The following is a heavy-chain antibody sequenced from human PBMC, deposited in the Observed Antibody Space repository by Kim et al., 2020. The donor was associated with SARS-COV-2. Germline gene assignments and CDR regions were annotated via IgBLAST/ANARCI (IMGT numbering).Heavy chain of an antibody. D-gene: IGHD2-2*01. Sequence: GGSLRLSCAASGFIFSSYAMHWVRQAPGKGLEWVAVISYDGSNKYYADSVKGRFTISRDNSKNTLYLQMNSLRAEDTAVYYCARDEGWDIVVVPGAKAPYFDYWGQGTLVTVSS. V-gene: IGHV3-30-3*01. CDR3: ARDEGWDIVVVPGAKAPYFDY. J-gene: IGHJ4*02. CDR2: ISYDGSNK. CDR1: GFIFSSYA.